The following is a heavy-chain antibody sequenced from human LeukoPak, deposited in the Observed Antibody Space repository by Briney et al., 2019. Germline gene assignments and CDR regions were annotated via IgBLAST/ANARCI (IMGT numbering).Heavy chain of an antibody. V-gene: IGHV3-48*01. Sequence: GGSLRLSCAASGFMFSRYTMNWVRKAPGKGLEWISYISSGGNTIYYADSVKGRFNVSRDNAKSSLYLQMSSVRVDDTAVYYCAKSRILLWFGDSDYWGQGIQVTVSS. CDR2: ISSGGNTI. CDR1: GFMFSRYT. J-gene: IGHJ4*02. D-gene: IGHD3-10*01. CDR3: AKSRILLWFGDSDY.